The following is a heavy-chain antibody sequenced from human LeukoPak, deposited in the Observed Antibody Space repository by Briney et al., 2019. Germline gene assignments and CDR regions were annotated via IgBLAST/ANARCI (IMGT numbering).Heavy chain of an antibody. J-gene: IGHJ4*02. CDR2: INAGSGNT. V-gene: IGHV1-3*01. CDR3: ARMEYDFWSGYDY. Sequence: ASVKVSCKASGYTFTSYAMHWVRQAPGQRLEWMGWINAGSGNTKYSQKFQGRVTITRDTSASTAYMELSSLRSEDTAVYYCARMEYDFWSGYDYWGQGTLVTVSS. D-gene: IGHD3-3*01. CDR1: GYTFTSYA.